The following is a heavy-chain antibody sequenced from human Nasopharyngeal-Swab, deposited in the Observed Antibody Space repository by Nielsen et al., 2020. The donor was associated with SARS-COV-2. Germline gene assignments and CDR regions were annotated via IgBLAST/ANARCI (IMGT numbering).Heavy chain of an antibody. CDR3: AREGIVGATTGLGY. D-gene: IGHD1-26*01. CDR2: IWYDGSNK. CDR1: GFTFSSYG. J-gene: IGHJ4*02. V-gene: IGHV3-33*01. Sequence: GESLKISCAASGFTFSSYGMHWVRQAPGKGLEWVAVIWYDGSNKYYADSVKGRFTISRDNSKNTLYLQMNRRRVEDTAVYYCAREGIVGATTGLGYWCQGTLVTVSS.